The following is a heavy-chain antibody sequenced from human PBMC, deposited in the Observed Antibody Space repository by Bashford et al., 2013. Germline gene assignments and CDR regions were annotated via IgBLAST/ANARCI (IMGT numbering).Heavy chain of an antibody. V-gene: IGHV4-31*02. D-gene: IGHD3-16*01. CDR3: ATRFSYYFDS. CDR2: IYYSGST. J-gene: IGHJ4*02. Sequence: WIRQPPGKGLEWIGYIYYSGSTYYNPSLKSRVTISVDTSKNQFSLGLGSVTAADTAVYFCATRFSYYFDSWGQGTLVTVSS.